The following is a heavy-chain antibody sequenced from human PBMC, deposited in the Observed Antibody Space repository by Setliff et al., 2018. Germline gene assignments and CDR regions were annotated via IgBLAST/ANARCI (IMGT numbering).Heavy chain of an antibody. D-gene: IGHD3-22*01. CDR1: GGSFSGYY. CDR2: INRRGSS. CDR3: ARRDSTGFYGYSFDF. V-gene: IGHV4-34*01. J-gene: IGHJ4*02. Sequence: SETLSLTCTVSGGSFSGYYWNWIRQPPGKGLEWIGEINRRGSSKYNPSLKSRVTISVDTSKNQFSLKLTSVSAADTAVYYCARRDSTGFYGYSFDFWGQGTLVTVSS.